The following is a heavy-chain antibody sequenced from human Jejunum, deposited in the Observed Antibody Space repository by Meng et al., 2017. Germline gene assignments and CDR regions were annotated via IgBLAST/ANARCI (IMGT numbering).Heavy chain of an antibody. Sequence: HGPLQQSGPGLVKPSQTLSLTRAISGDSVSSNSAAWNWIRQSPSRGLEWLGRTYYRSKWYNQYAVHVRSRITINPDTSKNQFSLHLDSVTPEDTAVYYCASWRYDHWGQGTLVTVSS. CDR3: ASWRYDH. CDR2: TYYRSKWYN. D-gene: IGHD1-1*01. V-gene: IGHV6-1*01. CDR1: GDSVSSNSAA. J-gene: IGHJ4*02.